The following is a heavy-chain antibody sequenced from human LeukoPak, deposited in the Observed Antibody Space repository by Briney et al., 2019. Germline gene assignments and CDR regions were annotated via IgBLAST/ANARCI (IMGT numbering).Heavy chain of an antibody. J-gene: IGHJ4*02. Sequence: SVKGRFTISRDNAKNSLYLQMHSLRAEGTAVYYCARDYDEDYWGQGTLVTVSS. D-gene: IGHD5-12*01. CDR3: ARDYDEDY. V-gene: IGHV3-21*01.